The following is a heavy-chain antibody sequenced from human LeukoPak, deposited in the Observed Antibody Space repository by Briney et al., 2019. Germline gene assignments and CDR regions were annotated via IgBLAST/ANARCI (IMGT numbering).Heavy chain of an antibody. CDR1: GFTFDDYA. D-gene: IGHD2-2*01. V-gene: IGHV3-9*01. Sequence: SLRLSCAASGFTFDDYAMHWVRQAPGKGLEWVSGINWKSGRIGYADSVKGRFTISRDNAKNSLYLQMNSLRAEDTALYYCARDGYLVVPAADYYYYMDVWGKGTTVTVSS. CDR3: ARDGYLVVPAADYYYYMDV. J-gene: IGHJ6*03. CDR2: INWKSGRI.